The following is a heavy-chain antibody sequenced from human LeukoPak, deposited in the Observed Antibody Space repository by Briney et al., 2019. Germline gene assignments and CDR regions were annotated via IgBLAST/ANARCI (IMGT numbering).Heavy chain of an antibody. Sequence: SETLSLTCAVYGGSFSGYYWSWIRQPPGKGLEWIGEINHSGSTNYNPSLKSRVTISVDTSKNQFSLKLSSVTAADTAVYYCARDLRDGYNFSPPDYWGQGTLVTVSS. CDR1: GGSFSGYY. CDR3: ARDLRDGYNFSPPDY. CDR2: INHSGST. D-gene: IGHD5-24*01. V-gene: IGHV4-34*01. J-gene: IGHJ4*02.